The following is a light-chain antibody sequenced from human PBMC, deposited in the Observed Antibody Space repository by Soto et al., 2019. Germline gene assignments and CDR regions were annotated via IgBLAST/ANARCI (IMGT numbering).Light chain of an antibody. CDR2: KAS. Sequence: DIQMTQSPSTLSGTVGDRVTITCRASQTISSWLAWYQQKPGKAPKLLIYKASTLKSGVPSRFSGSGSGTEFTLTISSLQPEDFATYYCQQSYSTSITFGQGTRLEIK. CDR3: QQSYSTSIT. V-gene: IGKV1-5*03. CDR1: QTISSW. J-gene: IGKJ5*01.